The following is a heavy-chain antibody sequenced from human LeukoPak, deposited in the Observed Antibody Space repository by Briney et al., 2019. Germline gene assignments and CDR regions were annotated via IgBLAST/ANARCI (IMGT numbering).Heavy chain of an antibody. Sequence: SETLSLTCTVSGDSISNYYWNWIRQPPGKGPEWIGHIHFSGGTIYNPSLKSRVTISLDSAKNQFSLRLMSVTAADTAVYYCARRVQMSSASATSNTWLDPWGQGTLVSVSP. V-gene: IGHV4-59*01. CDR1: GDSISNYY. CDR2: IHFSGGT. D-gene: IGHD3-10*01. J-gene: IGHJ5*02. CDR3: ARRVQMSSASATSNTWLDP.